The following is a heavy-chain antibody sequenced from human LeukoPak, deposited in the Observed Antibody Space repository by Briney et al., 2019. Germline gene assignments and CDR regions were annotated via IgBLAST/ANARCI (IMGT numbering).Heavy chain of an antibody. J-gene: IGHJ3*02. CDR2: ISGSGGST. D-gene: IGHD6-19*01. CDR3: ASGQYSSGGDAFDI. Sequence: PGGSLRLSCAASGFTFSSYAMSWVRQAPGKGLEWVSAISGSGGSTYYADSVKGRFTISRDNAKNSLYLQMNSLRAEDTAVYYCASGQYSSGGDAFDIWGQGTMVTVSS. CDR1: GFTFSSYA. V-gene: IGHV3-23*01.